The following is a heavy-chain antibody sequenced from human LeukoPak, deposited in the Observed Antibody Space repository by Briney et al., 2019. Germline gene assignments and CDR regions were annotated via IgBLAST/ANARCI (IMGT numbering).Heavy chain of an antibody. J-gene: IGHJ3*02. Sequence: GGSLRLSCAPSGFSFSTYWMSWVRQAPGKGLEWVANIKEDGSQKYYVDSVKGRFTIFRDNAKNSLSLQMNSLRADDTAVYYCATDFWLGPSDAFDIWGQGTMVTVSS. V-gene: IGHV3-7*03. D-gene: IGHD3-9*01. CDR3: ATDFWLGPSDAFDI. CDR2: IKEDGSQK. CDR1: GFSFSTYW.